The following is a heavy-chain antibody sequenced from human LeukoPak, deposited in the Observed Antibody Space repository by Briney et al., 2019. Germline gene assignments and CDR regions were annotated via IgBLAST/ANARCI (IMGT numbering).Heavy chain of an antibody. CDR2: IHTSGST. Sequence: SETLSLTCTVSGGSISSYYWSWIRQPAGKGLEWIGRIHTSGSTNYNPPLKSRLTMSVDTSKNQFSLKLNSVTAADTAVYYCVRAGDYGDYVGWFDPWGQGTLVTVSS. D-gene: IGHD4-17*01. CDR3: VRAGDYGDYVGWFDP. J-gene: IGHJ5*02. CDR1: GGSISSYY. V-gene: IGHV4-4*07.